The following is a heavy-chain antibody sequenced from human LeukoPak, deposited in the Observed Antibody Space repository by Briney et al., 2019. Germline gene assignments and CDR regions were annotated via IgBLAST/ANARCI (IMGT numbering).Heavy chain of an antibody. CDR3: ARGGYYDSSGYYVNY. CDR1: GSTFSSYW. Sequence: GGSLRLSCAASGSTFSSYWMSWVRQAPGKGLEWVANIKHDGSETYYVDSVKGRFTISRDNAGNSLYLQMNSLRAEDTAVYYCARGGYYDSSGYYVNYWGQGTLVTVSS. CDR2: IKHDGSET. V-gene: IGHV3-7*01. D-gene: IGHD3-22*01. J-gene: IGHJ4*02.